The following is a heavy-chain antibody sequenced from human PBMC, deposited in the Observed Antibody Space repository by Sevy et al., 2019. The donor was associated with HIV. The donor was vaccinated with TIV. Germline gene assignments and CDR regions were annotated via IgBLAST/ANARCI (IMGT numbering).Heavy chain of an antibody. D-gene: IGHD2-15*01. V-gene: IGHV1-69*13. CDR3: ARDRCSGGSCTYYYYYGMDV. CDR2: IIPIFGTA. CDR1: GGTFSSYA. J-gene: IGHJ6*02. Sequence: ASVKVSCKASGGTFSSYAISWVRQAPGQGLEWMGGIIPIFGTANYAQKFQGRVTITADESTSTAYMELSSLRSEDTAGYYCARDRCSGGSCTYYYYYGMDVWGQGTTVTVSS.